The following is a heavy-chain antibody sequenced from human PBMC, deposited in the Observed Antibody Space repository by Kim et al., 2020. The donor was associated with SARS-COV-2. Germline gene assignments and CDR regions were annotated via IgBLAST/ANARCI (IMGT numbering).Heavy chain of an antibody. J-gene: IGHJ4*02. D-gene: IGHD6-13*01. CDR3: TSWGAGNY. V-gene: IGHV3-7*01. Sequence: VCSLRLSCAASGFTFSPSWMSWGRLAPGKGRAWVSKINLVGSEKYYVDSVRGRLPISRDNAQNSLFLQMNSLRVEDTAVYYCTSWGAGNYWGPGTLVTVSS. CDR2: INLVGSEK. CDR1: GFTFSPSW.